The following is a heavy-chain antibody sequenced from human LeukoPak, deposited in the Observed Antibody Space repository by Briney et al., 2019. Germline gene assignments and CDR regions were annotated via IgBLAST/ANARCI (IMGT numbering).Heavy chain of an antibody. Sequence: GGSLRLSCAASGFTFSSYAMSWVSQAPGKGLEWVSAISGSGGSTYYADSVKGRFTISRDNSKNTLYLQMNSLRAEDTAVYYCAKDDWWMGYCSGGSCYPLGYWGQGTLVTVSS. D-gene: IGHD2-15*01. J-gene: IGHJ4*02. V-gene: IGHV3-23*01. CDR2: ISGSGGST. CDR1: GFTFSSYA. CDR3: AKDDWWMGYCSGGSCYPLGY.